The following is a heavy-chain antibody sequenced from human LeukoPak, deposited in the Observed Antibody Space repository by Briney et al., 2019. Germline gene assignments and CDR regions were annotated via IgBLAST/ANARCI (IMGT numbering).Heavy chain of an antibody. J-gene: IGHJ6*03. CDR3: ARVRGELRHYYYYMDV. Sequence: GGSLRLSCAASGFTFSDYYMSWLRQAPGKGLEWVSYISSSGITIHYADSVKGRFTISRDNAKNSLYLQMNSLRAEDTALYHCARVRGELRHYYYYMDVWGKGTTVTVSS. CDR1: GFTFSDYY. D-gene: IGHD1-26*01. V-gene: IGHV3-11*01. CDR2: ISSSGITI.